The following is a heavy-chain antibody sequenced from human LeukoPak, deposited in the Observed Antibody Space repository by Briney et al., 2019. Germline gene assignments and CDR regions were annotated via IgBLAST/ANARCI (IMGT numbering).Heavy chain of an antibody. V-gene: IGHV3-33*01. CDR3: ATMGV. J-gene: IGHJ6*02. Sequence: PGGSLRLSCAASGFSFSNYDMHWVRQAPGKGLEWVAIIWYDGSNKYYGDSVKGRFTISRDNSKNTLYLQMNSLRAEDTAMYYCATMGVWGQGTTVTVSS. CDR1: GFSFSNYD. CDR2: IWYDGSNK.